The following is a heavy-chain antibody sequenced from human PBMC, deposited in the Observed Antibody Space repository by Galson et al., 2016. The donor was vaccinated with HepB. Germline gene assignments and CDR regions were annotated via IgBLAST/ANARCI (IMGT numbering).Heavy chain of an antibody. CDR1: GDSVSSNSAA. CDR3: ARGRSYVHFDS. D-gene: IGHD1-26*01. Sequence: CAISGDSVSSNSAAWNWIRQSPSGGLEWLGRTYYRSRWNNDYATSMKSRITITPDTSKNQFSLRLTSVTPADTAVYYCARGRSYVHFDSWGQGTLVTVSS. J-gene: IGHJ4*02. CDR2: TYYRSRWNN. V-gene: IGHV6-1*01.